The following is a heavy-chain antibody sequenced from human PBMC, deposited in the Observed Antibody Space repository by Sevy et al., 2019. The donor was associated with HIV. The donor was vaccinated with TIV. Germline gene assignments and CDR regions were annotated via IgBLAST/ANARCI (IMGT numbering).Heavy chain of an antibody. D-gene: IGHD4-17*01. J-gene: IGHJ6*02. CDR2: ISHDGGKK. Sequence: GGSLRLSCVGSGFIFDDYGMHWDRQAPGKGLEWVALISHDGGKKYYAYSVKGRFTISRDNFKNTLYLQMNTLRRDDTAAYFCTKDPPVYGDFPYGMDVWGQGTTVTVSS. CDR1: GFIFDDYG. CDR3: TKDPPVYGDFPYGMDV. V-gene: IGHV3-30*18.